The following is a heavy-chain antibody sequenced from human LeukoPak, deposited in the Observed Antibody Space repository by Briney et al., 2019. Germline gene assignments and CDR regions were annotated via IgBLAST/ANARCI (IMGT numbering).Heavy chain of an antibody. Sequence: ASVKVSCKASGYTFTSYGISWVRQAPGQGLEWMGWINPNSGGTNYAQKFQGRVTMTRDTSISTAYMELSRLRSDDTAVYYCARGGSSWYPHFDYWGQGTLVTVSS. V-gene: IGHV1-2*02. CDR2: INPNSGGT. CDR3: ARGGSSWYPHFDY. CDR1: GYTFTSYG. J-gene: IGHJ4*02. D-gene: IGHD6-13*01.